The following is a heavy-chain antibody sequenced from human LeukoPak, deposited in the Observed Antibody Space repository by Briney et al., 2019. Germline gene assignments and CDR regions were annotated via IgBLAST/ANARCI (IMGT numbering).Heavy chain of an antibody. J-gene: IGHJ4*02. CDR3: ARGSSIAASSRTIFDY. Sequence: ASVKVSCKASGGTFSSYAISWVRQASGQGLEWMGGIIPIFGTANYAQKFQGRVTITADKSTSTAYMELSSLRSEDTAVYYCARGSSIAASSRTIFDYWGQGTLVTVSS. V-gene: IGHV1-69*06. CDR1: GGTFSSYA. CDR2: IIPIFGTA. D-gene: IGHD6-6*01.